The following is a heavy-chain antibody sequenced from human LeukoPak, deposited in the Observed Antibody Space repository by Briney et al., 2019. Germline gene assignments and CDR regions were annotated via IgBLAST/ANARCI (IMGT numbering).Heavy chain of an antibody. CDR3: ARVRDTYYYDSSGQQFDY. CDR1: GGSFSGYY. D-gene: IGHD3-22*01. Sequence: PSETLSLTCAVYGGSFSGYYWSWIRQPPGKGLEWIGEINHSGSTNYNPSLKSRVTISVDTSKNQFSLKLSSVTAADTAVYYYARVRDTYYYDSSGQQFDYWGQGPLVTVSS. V-gene: IGHV4-34*01. J-gene: IGHJ4*02. CDR2: INHSGST.